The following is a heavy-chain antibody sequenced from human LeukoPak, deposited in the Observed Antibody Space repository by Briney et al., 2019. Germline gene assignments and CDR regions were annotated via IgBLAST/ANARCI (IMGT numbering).Heavy chain of an antibody. Sequence: GGSLRLSCAASGFTFSDYYMSWIRQAPGKGLEWVSYISSSGSTIYYADSVKGRFTISRDNAKNSLYLQMNSLRAEDTAVYYCARGATSVTGSIYYFDYWGQGTLVLVSS. D-gene: IGHD3-9*01. CDR2: ISSSGSTI. CDR3: ARGATSVTGSIYYFDY. J-gene: IGHJ4*02. V-gene: IGHV3-11*01. CDR1: GFTFSDYY.